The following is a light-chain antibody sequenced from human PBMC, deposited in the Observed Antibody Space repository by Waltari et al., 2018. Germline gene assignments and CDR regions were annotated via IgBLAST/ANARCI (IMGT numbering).Light chain of an antibody. CDR1: KLGDKC. CDR2: QEV. V-gene: IGLV3-1*01. Sequence: SYELTQPPSVSVSPGQTANISCSGNKLGDKCVCWSHQKPGQSPVLVIYQEVKRPSGIPERFSGSNSGNTATLTISGTQAMDEADYYCQTWDSTYVVFGGGTTLTVL. CDR3: QTWDSTYVV. J-gene: IGLJ2*01.